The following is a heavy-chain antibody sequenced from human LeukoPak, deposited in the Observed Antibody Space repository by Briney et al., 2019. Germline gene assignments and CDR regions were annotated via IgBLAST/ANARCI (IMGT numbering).Heavy chain of an antibody. V-gene: IGHV4-38-2*02. J-gene: IGHJ5*02. CDR1: GYSISSGYY. CDR2: IYNSGST. D-gene: IGHD2-15*01. Sequence: SETLSLTCTVSGYSISSGYYWGWIRQSPGKGLEWIGSIYNSGSTYYNPSLKSRITISVDTSKNQFSLKLSSVTAADTAVYYCARGRRGGSSYGGPNWFDPWGQGTLVTVSS. CDR3: ARGRRGGSSYGGPNWFDP.